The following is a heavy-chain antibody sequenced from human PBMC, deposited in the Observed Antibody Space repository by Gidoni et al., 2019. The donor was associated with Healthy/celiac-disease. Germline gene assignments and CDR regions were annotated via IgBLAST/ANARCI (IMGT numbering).Heavy chain of an antibody. J-gene: IGHJ6*02. Sequence: QVQLVQSGAEVKKPGASVKVSCKASGYTFTRYYMHWVRQAPGQGLEWMGIINPSGGSTSYAQKFQGRVTMTRDTSTSTVYMELSSLRSEDTAVYYCARDPVVVAAKENYGMDVWGQGTTVTVSS. CDR2: INPSGGST. D-gene: IGHD2-15*01. V-gene: IGHV1-46*03. CDR1: GYTFTRYY. CDR3: ARDPVVVAAKENYGMDV.